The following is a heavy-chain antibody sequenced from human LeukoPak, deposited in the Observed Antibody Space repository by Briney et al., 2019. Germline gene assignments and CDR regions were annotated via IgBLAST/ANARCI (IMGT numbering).Heavy chain of an antibody. V-gene: IGHV3-23*01. CDR1: GFTFSSYA. Sequence: GGSLRLSCAASGFTFSSYAMSWVRQAPGKGLKWVSTINDNGAGTYYADSVKGRSTISRDNSYNTVSLQMNSLRDEDTGVYYCAKGLRAGVGPYMGYHYYMDVWGKGATVTVSS. CDR2: INDNGAGT. D-gene: IGHD3-16*01. J-gene: IGHJ6*03. CDR3: AKGLRAGVGPYMGYHYYMDV.